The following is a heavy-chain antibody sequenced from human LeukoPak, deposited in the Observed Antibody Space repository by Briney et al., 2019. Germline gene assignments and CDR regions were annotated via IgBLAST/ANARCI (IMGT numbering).Heavy chain of an antibody. CDR1: GYTFSGYY. D-gene: IGHD3-16*01. CDR2: INPHSGGT. J-gene: IGHJ4*02. CDR3: ARGSGLNYDYVWGSPLGY. V-gene: IGHV1-2*02. Sequence: ASVKVSCKASGYTFSGYYIHWVRQAPGQGLEWRGWINPHSGGTNYAQKFQGRVTITADKSTSTAYMELSSLRSEDTAVYYCARGSGLNYDYVWGSPLGYWGQGTLVTVSS.